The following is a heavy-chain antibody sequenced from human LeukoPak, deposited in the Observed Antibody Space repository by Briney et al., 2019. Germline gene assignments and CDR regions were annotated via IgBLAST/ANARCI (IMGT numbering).Heavy chain of an antibody. Sequence: PGGSLRLSCAASGFTFSSFVMSWVRQAPGKGLEWVSAISGSGGSTYYADSVKGRFTISRDNSKNTLYLQMSSLRAEDTAVYYCTRDRVSSDSWGQGTLVIVSS. CDR1: GFTFSSFV. CDR2: ISGSGGST. V-gene: IGHV3-23*01. J-gene: IGHJ4*02. D-gene: IGHD3-16*02. CDR3: TRDRVSSDS.